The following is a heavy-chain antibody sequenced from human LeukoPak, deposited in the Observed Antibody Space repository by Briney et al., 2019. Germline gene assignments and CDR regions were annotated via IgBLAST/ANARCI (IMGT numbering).Heavy chain of an antibody. Sequence: GGSLRLSCAASRFAFSTYWMSWVRQAPGKGLEWVSNIKEDGSEKYYVDSVKGRFTIYRDNAKNSLYLQMNRLRAEDTAVYYCARDSPGSSRFYHYYGLDVWGQGTTVTVSS. J-gene: IGHJ6*02. D-gene: IGHD6-6*01. CDR3: ARDSPGSSRFYHYYGLDV. CDR2: IKEDGSEK. V-gene: IGHV3-7*05. CDR1: RFAFSTYW.